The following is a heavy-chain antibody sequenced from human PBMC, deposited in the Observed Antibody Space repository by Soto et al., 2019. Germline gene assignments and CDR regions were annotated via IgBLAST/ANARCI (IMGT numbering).Heavy chain of an antibody. J-gene: IGHJ6*02. CDR1: GGTFSSYA. D-gene: IGHD5-12*01. CDR3: ARSYSGYDYTRSYYYYGMDV. CDR2: IIPIFGTA. V-gene: IGHV1-69*13. Sequence: ASVKVSCKASGGTFSSYAISWVRQAPGQGLEWMGGIIPIFGTANYAQKFQGRVTITADESTSTAYMELSSLRSEDTAVYYCARSYSGYDYTRSYYYYGMDVWGQGTTVTVSS.